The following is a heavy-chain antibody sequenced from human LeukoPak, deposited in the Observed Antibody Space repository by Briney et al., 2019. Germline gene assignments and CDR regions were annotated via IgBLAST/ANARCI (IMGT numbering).Heavy chain of an antibody. CDR3: ARDQGG. CDR2: ISYDGSNK. Sequence: PGRSLRLSCAASGSTFSSYAMHWVRQAPGKGLEWVAVISYDGSNKYYADSVKGRFTIFRDNSKNTLYLQMNSLRAEDTAVYYCARDQGGWGQGTLVTVSS. CDR1: GSTFSSYA. D-gene: IGHD1-26*01. V-gene: IGHV3-30-3*01. J-gene: IGHJ4*02.